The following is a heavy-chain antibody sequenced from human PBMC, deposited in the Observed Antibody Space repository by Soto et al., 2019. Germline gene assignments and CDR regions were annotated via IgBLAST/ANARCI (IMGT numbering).Heavy chain of an antibody. J-gene: IGHJ1*01. CDR2: IYPGDSET. D-gene: IGHD2-15*01. CDR3: AREYCSGGSCYSAYFQH. CDR1: GYSFTSYW. V-gene: IGHV5-51*01. Sequence: PGESLKISCKGSGYSFTSYWIGWVRQMPGKGLEWMGIIYPGDSETTYSPSFQGQVTISADKSISTAYVQWSSLKASDTAMYYCAREYCSGGSCYSAYFQHWGQGTLVTVSS.